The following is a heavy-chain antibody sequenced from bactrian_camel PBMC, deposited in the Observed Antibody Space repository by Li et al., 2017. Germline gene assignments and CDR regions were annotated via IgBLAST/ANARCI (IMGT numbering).Heavy chain of an antibody. CDR2: VVTDGIK. CDR1: GYRYASYC. CDR3: AAVLDYSDYCWRYEYNY. J-gene: IGHJ4*01. Sequence: HVQLVESGGGSVQAGGSLRLSCVASGYRYASYCMGWFRQAPGKEREAVAAVVTDGIKSYTHSVKGRFTISKDNAKNTLYLQMNSLKPEDTAMYYCAAVLDYSDYCWRYEYNYWGQGTQVTVS. D-gene: IGHD4*01. V-gene: IGHV3S55*01.